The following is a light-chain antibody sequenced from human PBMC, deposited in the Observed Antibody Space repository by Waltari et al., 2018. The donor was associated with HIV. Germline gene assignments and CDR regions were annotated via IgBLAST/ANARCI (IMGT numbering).Light chain of an antibody. CDR2: QDT. CDR3: QAWDSSTAGV. CDR1: KLGDRT. J-gene: IGLJ1*01. V-gene: IGLV3-1*01. Sequence: SYELTQPPSVSVSPGPTARIPCPGDKLGDRTVCWYQQKPGQSPVVVIYQDTKRPSGIPDRFSGSNSGNTATLTISGTQALDEADYYCQAWDSSTAGVFGSGTKVTVL.